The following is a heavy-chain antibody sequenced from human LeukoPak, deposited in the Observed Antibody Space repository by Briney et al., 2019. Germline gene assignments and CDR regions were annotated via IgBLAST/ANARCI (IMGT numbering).Heavy chain of an antibody. CDR2: IYYSGST. CDR1: GGSISSSSYF. V-gene: IGHV4-39*01. Sequence: TSETLSLTCTVSGGSISSSSYFWDWIRQPPGKGLEWIGSIYYSGSTAYNPSLNSRVTISVDTSKNQFFLKLSSVTAADTAVYYCARHVHCSGGSCYRYGMDGWGQGTTVTVSS. D-gene: IGHD2-15*01. CDR3: ARHVHCSGGSCYRYGMDG. J-gene: IGHJ6*02.